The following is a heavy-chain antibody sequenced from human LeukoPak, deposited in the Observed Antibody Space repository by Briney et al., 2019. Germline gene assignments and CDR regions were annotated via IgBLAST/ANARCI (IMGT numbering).Heavy chain of an antibody. Sequence: GGSLRLSCTASGFTFSTYDMSWVRQAPGKGLEWVSTVRVNGRGTFYADSVKGRFTISRDNSKNTLYLQMSSLRAEDTALYYCAKPGEPSNYYFDYWGQGALVTVSS. CDR2: VRVNGRGT. J-gene: IGHJ4*02. CDR3: AKPGEPSNYYFDY. CDR1: GFTFSTYD. D-gene: IGHD1-14*01. V-gene: IGHV3-23*01.